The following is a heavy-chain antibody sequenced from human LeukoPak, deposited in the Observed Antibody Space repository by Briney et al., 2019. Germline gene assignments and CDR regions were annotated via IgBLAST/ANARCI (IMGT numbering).Heavy chain of an antibody. CDR1: GGTFSSYA. D-gene: IGHD3-22*01. CDR2: IIPIFGTA. Sequence: ASVKVSCKASGGTFSSYAISWVRQAPGQGLEWMGGIIPIFGTANYAQEFQGRVTITADESTSTAYMELSSLRSEDTAVYYCARASGNYYDSSGYYYGYWGQGTLVTVSS. CDR3: ARASGNYYDSSGYYYGY. J-gene: IGHJ4*02. V-gene: IGHV1-69*13.